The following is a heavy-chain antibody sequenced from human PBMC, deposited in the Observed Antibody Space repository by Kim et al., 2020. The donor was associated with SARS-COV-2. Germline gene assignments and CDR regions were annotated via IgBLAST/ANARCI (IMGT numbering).Heavy chain of an antibody. D-gene: IGHD2-15*01. V-gene: IGHV3-48*03. CDR2: ISNSGTII. Sequence: GGSLRLSCAASGFAFSIFEMHWVRQAPGKGLQWLSFISNSGTIIHYADSVKGRFTISRDNAKNALYLQMNSLRDEDTAVYYCARDIRSSASGSYYWGQGT. J-gene: IGHJ4*02. CDR1: GFAFSIFE. CDR3: ARDIRSSASGSYY.